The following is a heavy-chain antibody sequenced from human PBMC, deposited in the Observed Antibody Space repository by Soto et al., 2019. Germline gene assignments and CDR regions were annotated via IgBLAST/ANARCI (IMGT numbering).Heavy chain of an antibody. V-gene: IGHV3-23*01. CDR2: ISGSGGST. CDR3: ARGYDFWSGANWFDP. J-gene: IGHJ5*02. CDR1: GFTFSSYA. D-gene: IGHD3-3*01. Sequence: PGGSLRLSCAASGFTFSSYAMSWVRQAPGKGLEWVSAISGSGGSTYYADSVKGRFTISRDNSKNTLYLQMNSLRAEDTAVHYCARGYDFWSGANWFDPWGQGTLVTVSS.